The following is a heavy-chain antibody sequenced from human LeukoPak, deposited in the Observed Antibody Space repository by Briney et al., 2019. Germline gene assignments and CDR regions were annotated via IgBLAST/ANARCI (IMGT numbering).Heavy chain of an antibody. Sequence: SETLSLTCAVYGGSFSGYYWSWIRQPPGKGLEWIGEINHSGSTNYNPSLKSRVTISVDTSKNQFSLKLSSVTAADTAVYYCARGRLPSTYYYDSSRYYSDYWGQGTLVTVSS. J-gene: IGHJ4*02. CDR3: ARGRLPSTYYYDSSRYYSDY. CDR2: INHSGST. V-gene: IGHV4-34*01. D-gene: IGHD3-22*01. CDR1: GGSFSGYY.